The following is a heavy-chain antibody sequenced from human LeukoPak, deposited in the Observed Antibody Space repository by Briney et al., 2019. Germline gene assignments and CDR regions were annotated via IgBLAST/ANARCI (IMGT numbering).Heavy chain of an antibody. Sequence: PSGTLSLTCAVSGGSISSSNWWSWVRQPPGKGLEWIGSIYYSGSTNYNPSLKSRVTISVDKSKNQFSLKLSSVTAADTAVYYCARQGSLVGAFDIWGQGTMVTVSS. V-gene: IGHV4-4*02. J-gene: IGHJ3*02. CDR1: GGSISSSNW. D-gene: IGHD2-2*01. CDR3: ARQGSLVGAFDI. CDR2: IYYSGST.